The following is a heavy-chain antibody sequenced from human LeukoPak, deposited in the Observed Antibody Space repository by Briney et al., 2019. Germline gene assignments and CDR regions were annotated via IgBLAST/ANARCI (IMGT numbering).Heavy chain of an antibody. V-gene: IGHV3-7*01. CDR2: IRQDGSDK. Sequence: GGSLRVSRAASGFTFSTFAMIWVRQPPGKGLEWVANIRQDGSDKYYVDSVRGRFTISRDNAKDSLYLQMNSLRDDDTAIYYCAAIDWAFLAWGQGALVTVSS. CDR3: AAIDWAFLA. J-gene: IGHJ4*02. D-gene: IGHD3-9*01. CDR1: GFTFSTFA.